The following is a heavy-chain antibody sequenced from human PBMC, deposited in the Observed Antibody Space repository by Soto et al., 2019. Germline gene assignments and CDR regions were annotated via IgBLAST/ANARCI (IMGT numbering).Heavy chain of an antibody. Sequence: EVQLLESGGGLVQPGGSLRLSCAASGFTFSSYAMSWVRQAPGKGLEWVSAISGSGGSTYYADSVKGRFTISRDNSKNTLYLQMNSRRAEDTAVYYCAKPSSYDFWSGSHPPYYYYGMDVWGQGTTVTVSS. J-gene: IGHJ6*02. CDR2: ISGSGGST. CDR3: AKPSSYDFWSGSHPPYYYYGMDV. D-gene: IGHD3-3*01. V-gene: IGHV3-23*01. CDR1: GFTFSSYA.